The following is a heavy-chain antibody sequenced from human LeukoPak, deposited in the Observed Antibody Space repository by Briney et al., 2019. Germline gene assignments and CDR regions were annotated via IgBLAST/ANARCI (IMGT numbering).Heavy chain of an antibody. V-gene: IGHV3-30-3*01. CDR2: ISYDGSNK. CDR1: GFTFSSYA. Sequence: GRSLRLSCAASGFTFSSYAMHWVRQAPGKGLEWVAVISYDGSNKYYADSVKGRFTISRDNSKNTLYLQMNSLRAEDTAVYYCARDHYGSGDARQFDYWGQGTLVTVSS. D-gene: IGHD3-10*01. CDR3: ARDHYGSGDARQFDY. J-gene: IGHJ4*02.